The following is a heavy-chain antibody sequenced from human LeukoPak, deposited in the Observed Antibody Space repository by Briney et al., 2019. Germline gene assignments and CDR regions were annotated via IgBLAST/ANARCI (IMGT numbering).Heavy chain of an antibody. D-gene: IGHD6-19*01. V-gene: IGHV6-1*01. Sequence: SQTLSLTCAISGDSVSSNSAAWTWIRQSPSRGLEWLGRTYYRSKWYNDYAVSVKSRITINPDTSKNQLSLQLSSVTPENTAVYYCARSSGSYTHWGQGTLVTVSS. CDR3: ARSSGSYTH. J-gene: IGHJ4*02. CDR1: GDSVSSNSAA. CDR2: TYYRSKWYN.